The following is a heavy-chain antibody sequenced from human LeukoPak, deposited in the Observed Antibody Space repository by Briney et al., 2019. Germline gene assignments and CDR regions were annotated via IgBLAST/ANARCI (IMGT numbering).Heavy chain of an antibody. CDR2: INTNTGNP. V-gene: IGHV7-4-1*02. CDR1: GGTFSNYA. Sequence: ASVKVSCKASGGTFSNYAISWVRQAPGQGLEWMGWINTNTGNPTYAQGFTGRFVFSLDTSVSTAYLQISSLKAEDTAVYYCAILGYCSGGSCYSYYYYYYMDVWGKGTTVTVSS. D-gene: IGHD2-15*01. CDR3: AILGYCSGGSCYSYYYYYYMDV. J-gene: IGHJ6*03.